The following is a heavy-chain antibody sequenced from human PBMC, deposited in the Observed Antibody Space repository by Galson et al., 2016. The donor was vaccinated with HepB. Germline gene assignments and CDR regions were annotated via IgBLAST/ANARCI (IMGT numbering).Heavy chain of an antibody. CDR3: TRGTDFGGYVDF. CDR1: GFDFGSCW. J-gene: IGHJ4*02. V-gene: IGHV3-74*01. Sequence: SLRLSCAASGFDFGSCWMHWVRQVPGKGLVWVSRINTDGSVTNYADSAKGRFTISRDNAQNTVDLQMNSLRAEDTALYYCTRGTDFGGYVDFWGQGTLVTVSS. CDR2: INTDGSVT. D-gene: IGHD4-23*01.